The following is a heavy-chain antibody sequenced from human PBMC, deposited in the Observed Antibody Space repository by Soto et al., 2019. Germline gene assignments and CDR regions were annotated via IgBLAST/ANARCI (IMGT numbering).Heavy chain of an antibody. D-gene: IGHD2-2*01. CDR3: AKGYCTSTSCYYGMDV. J-gene: IGHJ6*02. CDR1: GFTFSTYA. CDR2: ISGSGGST. V-gene: IGHV3-23*01. Sequence: PGGSLRLSCAASGFTFSTYAMSWVRQAPGKGLEWVSAISGSGGSTYYADSVKGRFTISRDNSKNTLYLQMNSLRAEDTAVYYCAKGYCTSTSCYYGMDVWGQGTTVTVSS.